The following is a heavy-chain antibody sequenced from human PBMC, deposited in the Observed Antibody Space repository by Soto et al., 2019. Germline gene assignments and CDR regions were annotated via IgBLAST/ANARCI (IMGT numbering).Heavy chain of an antibody. Sequence: SETLSLTCTVSGYSINGDNYWGLIRQPPGKGLEWVGSVDHSGRTYYSSSLKSRVTMSIDTSKNQLSLRLTSVTAADTAIYYCAKKGYYPSGKINLFDSWRQGTLVTVSS. J-gene: IGHJ4*02. CDR2: VDHSGRT. V-gene: IGHV4-38-2*02. CDR3: AKKGYYPSGKINLFDS. CDR1: GYSINGDNY. D-gene: IGHD3-10*01.